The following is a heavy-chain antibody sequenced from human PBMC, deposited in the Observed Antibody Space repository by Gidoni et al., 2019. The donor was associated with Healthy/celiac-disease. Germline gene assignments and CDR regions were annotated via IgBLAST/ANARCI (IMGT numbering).Heavy chain of an antibody. Sequence: QVQLVASGGGVVQPGRSLRLSCAASGFTFSSYGMHSVRQAPGKGLEWVAVIWYDGSNKYYADSVKGRFTISRDNSKNTLYLQMNSLRAEDTAVYYCARGPKGYCSSTSCYSPYGMDVWGQGTTVTVSS. V-gene: IGHV3-33*01. CDR3: ARGPKGYCSSTSCYSPYGMDV. J-gene: IGHJ6*02. CDR1: GFTFSSYG. CDR2: IWYDGSNK. D-gene: IGHD2-2*02.